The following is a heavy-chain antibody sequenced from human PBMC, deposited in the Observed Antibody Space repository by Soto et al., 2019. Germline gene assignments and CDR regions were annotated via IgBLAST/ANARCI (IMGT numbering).Heavy chain of an antibody. V-gene: IGHV1-3*01. CDR1: GYTFTSYA. CDR3: AREGAYGDYALDY. J-gene: IGHJ4*02. CDR2: INAGNGNT. D-gene: IGHD4-17*01. Sequence: GASVKVSCKASGYTFTSYAMHWVRQAPGQRLEWMGWINAGNGNTKYSQKFQGRVTITRDTSASTAYMELSSLRSEDTAVYYCAREGAYGDYALDYWGQGTLVTVSS.